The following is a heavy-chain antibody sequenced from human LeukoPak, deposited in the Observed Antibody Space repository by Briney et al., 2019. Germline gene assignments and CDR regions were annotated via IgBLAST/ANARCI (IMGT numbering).Heavy chain of an antibody. CDR1: GFTFSSYA. CDR2: ISGSGGST. Sequence: GGSLRLSCAASGFTFSSYATSWVRQAPGKGLEWVSGISGSGGSTYYAVSVQGRFTISRDKSKNTLYLQMNSLRAEDTAVYYCAKGHYYDSSGYSIDYWGQGTLVTVSS. V-gene: IGHV3-23*01. D-gene: IGHD3-22*01. J-gene: IGHJ4*02. CDR3: AKGHYYDSSGYSIDY.